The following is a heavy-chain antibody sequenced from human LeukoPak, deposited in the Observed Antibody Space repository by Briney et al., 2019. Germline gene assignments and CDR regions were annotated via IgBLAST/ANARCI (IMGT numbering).Heavy chain of an antibody. Sequence: GGSLRLSCGASGFSVSTNYMSWVRQAPGKGLEWVSLIISDDRTYYADSVKGRFTISRDNSKDTLYLQMSSLRAEDTAVYYCARVIGSYGDSAYWGQGTLVTVSS. CDR1: GFSVSTNY. D-gene: IGHD4-17*01. CDR2: IISDDRT. V-gene: IGHV3-66*01. J-gene: IGHJ4*02. CDR3: ARVIGSYGDSAY.